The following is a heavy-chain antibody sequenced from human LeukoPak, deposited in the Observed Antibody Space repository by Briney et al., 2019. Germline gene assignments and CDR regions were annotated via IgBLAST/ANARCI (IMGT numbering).Heavy chain of an antibody. D-gene: IGHD5-12*01. CDR3: ARRSGYDALDI. J-gene: IGHJ3*02. V-gene: IGHV4-30-2*01. CDR2: IYHSGST. CDR1: GGSISSGSYS. Sequence: PSQTLSLTCAVSGGSISSGSYSWSWIRQPPGKGLEWIGYIYHSGSTYYNPSLKSRVTISVDRSKNQFSLNLSSVTAADTAVYYCARRSGYDALDIWGQGTMVTVSS.